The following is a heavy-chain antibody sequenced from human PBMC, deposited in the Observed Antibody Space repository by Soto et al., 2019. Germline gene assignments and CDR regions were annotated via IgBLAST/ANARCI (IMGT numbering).Heavy chain of an antibody. Sequence: PSETLSLTCTVSGESFGGSYWGWIRQPPGGGLQWIAEINHTGGTYYNPSLKSRVAISVDTSRARFYLQLTSVTAADTAVYFCATGFGRIGNFWGQGALVTVSS. CDR3: ATGFGRIGNF. V-gene: IGHV4-34*01. CDR1: GESFGGSY. CDR2: INHTGGT. J-gene: IGHJ4*02. D-gene: IGHD3-16*01.